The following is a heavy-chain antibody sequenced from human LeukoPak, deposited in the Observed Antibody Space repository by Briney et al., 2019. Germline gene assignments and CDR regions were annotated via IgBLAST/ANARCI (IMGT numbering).Heavy chain of an antibody. D-gene: IGHD3-10*01. J-gene: IGHJ5*02. V-gene: IGHV4-59*08. CDR1: GGSIRKYY. Sequence: PSETLPLTCRVSGGSIRKYYWTWIRQPPGKGLELIGFISDTGSTHYNPSLNSRVTISVDTSKNQFSLKLTSVTAADTAVYYCARPIMVRGVIDWFDPWGQGTLVTVTS. CDR3: ARPIMVRGVIDWFDP. CDR2: ISDTGST.